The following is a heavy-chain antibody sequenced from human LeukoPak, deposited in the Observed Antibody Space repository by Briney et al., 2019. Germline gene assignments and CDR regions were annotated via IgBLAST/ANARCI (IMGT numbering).Heavy chain of an antibody. D-gene: IGHD7-27*01. J-gene: IGHJ4*02. CDR2: IYSGGNT. CDR1: AVSVSNDY. CDR3: ARGWGMFDY. V-gene: IGHV3-53*01. Sequence: GGSLRLSCAASAVSVSNDYISWVRQAPGKGLEWVSVIYSGGNTYYADSVKGRFTISRDNSKNTVYLQMNTVRAEDTAVYYCARGWGMFDYWGQGTLVTVSS.